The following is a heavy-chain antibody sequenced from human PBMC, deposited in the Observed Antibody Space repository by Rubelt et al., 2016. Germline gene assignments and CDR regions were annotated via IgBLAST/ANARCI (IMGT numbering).Heavy chain of an antibody. D-gene: IGHD3-3*02. V-gene: IGHV4-59*12. CDR1: GVSISSYY. J-gene: IGHJ4*02. CDR3: CSMFDS. Sequence: QVQLQESGPGLVKPSQTLSLACTVSGVSISSYYWSWIRQPPGKGLEWIGYIYYSGSTNYNPSLKSRVTISVDTTKNQFSLKLSSVTAADTAVYYCCSMFDSWGQGTLVTISS. CDR2: IYYSGST.